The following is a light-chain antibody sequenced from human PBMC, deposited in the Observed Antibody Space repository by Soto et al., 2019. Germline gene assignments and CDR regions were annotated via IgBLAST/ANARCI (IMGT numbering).Light chain of an antibody. CDR3: SSYTRSSTYV. J-gene: IGLJ1*01. CDR1: SSDVGAYDY. Sequence: QSALTQPASVSASPGQSIAISCSGTSSDVGAYDYVSWYQHHPSKAPKLIIYEVTYRPSGVSNRFSASKSGNTASLTISGLQAEDEADYYCSSYTRSSTYVFGTGTKLTVL. CDR2: EVT. V-gene: IGLV2-14*01.